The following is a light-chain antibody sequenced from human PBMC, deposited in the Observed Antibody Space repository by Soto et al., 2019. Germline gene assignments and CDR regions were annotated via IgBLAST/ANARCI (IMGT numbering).Light chain of an antibody. V-gene: IGKV1-5*03. CDR1: QSISSW. CDR2: KAS. Sequence: DIHMTQSPSTLSASVGDRVTITCRASQSISSWLAWYQQKPGKAPKLLIYKASSLESGVPSRFSGSGSGTEFTLTISSLQPDDFATYYCQQYNSYPWTFGLGTKVDIK. CDR3: QQYNSYPWT. J-gene: IGKJ1*01.